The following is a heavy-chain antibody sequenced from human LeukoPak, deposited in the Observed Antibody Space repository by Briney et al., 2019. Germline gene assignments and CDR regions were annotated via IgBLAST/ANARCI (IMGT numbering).Heavy chain of an antibody. J-gene: IGHJ6*03. CDR2: IRSKAYGGTT. D-gene: IGHD5-18*01. CDR1: GFTFGDYA. CDR3: TREYRSEAQLWFYYYYYYMDV. V-gene: IGHV3-49*03. Sequence: GGSLRLSCTASGFTFGDYAMSWFRQAPGKGLEWVGFIRSKAYGGTTEYAASVKGRFTISRDDSKSIAYLQMNSLKTEDTAVYYCTREYRSEAQLWFYYYYYYMDVWGKGTTVTVSS.